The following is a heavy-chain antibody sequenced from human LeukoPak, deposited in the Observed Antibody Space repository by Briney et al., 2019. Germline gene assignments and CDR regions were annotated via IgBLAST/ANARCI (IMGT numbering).Heavy chain of an antibody. V-gene: IGHV3-30*02. CDR3: ARESNGGYYFDGFDI. J-gene: IGHJ3*02. D-gene: IGHD3-22*01. Sequence: GGSLRLSCAASGFTFSSYGMHWVRQAPGKGLEWVAFIRYDGSNKYYADSVKGRFTISRDNAKNSLYLQMNSLRAEDTAVYYCARESNGGYYFDGFDIWGQGTMVTVSS. CDR1: GFTFSSYG. CDR2: IRYDGSNK.